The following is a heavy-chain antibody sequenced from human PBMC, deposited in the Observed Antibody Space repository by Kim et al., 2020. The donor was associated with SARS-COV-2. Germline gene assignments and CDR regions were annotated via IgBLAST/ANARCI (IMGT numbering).Heavy chain of an antibody. D-gene: IGHD3-22*01. J-gene: IGHJ5*02. CDR3: ARGRSAGSGYYYTESWFDP. CDR2: INHSGST. V-gene: IGHV4-34*01. Sequence: SETLSLTCAVYGGSFSGYYWSWIRQPPGKGLEWIGEINHSGSTNYNPSLKSRVTISVDTSKNQFSLKLSSVTAADTAVYYCARGRSAGSGYYYTESWFDPWGQGTLVTVSS. CDR1: GGSFSGYY.